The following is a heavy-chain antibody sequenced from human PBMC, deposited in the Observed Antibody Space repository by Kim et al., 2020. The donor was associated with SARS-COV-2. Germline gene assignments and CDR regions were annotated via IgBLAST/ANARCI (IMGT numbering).Heavy chain of an antibody. CDR2: INPSGDST. CDR1: GYTFTSYY. Sequence: ASVKVSCKASGYTFTSYYMHWVRQAPGQGLEWMGIINPSGDSTSYAQKFQGRVTMTRDTSKSTDYMVLSSLRSEDTAWYYCASIVPDYATPGRAAFDIWG. J-gene: IGHJ3*02. CDR3: ASIVPDYATPGRAAFDI. V-gene: IGHV1-46*01. D-gene: IGHD3-16*01.